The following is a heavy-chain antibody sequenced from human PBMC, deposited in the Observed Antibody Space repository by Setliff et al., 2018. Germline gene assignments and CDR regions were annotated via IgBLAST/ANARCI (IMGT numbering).Heavy chain of an antibody. V-gene: IGHV1-18*01. Sequence: GASVKVSCKASGYTFTSYGISWVRQAPGQGLEWMGWISAYNGNTNYAQKLQGRVTITTDESTSTAYMELSSLRSEDTAVYYCARDRIPSSSWYGLNWFDPWGQGTLVTVSS. D-gene: IGHD6-13*01. CDR3: ARDRIPSSSWYGLNWFDP. CDR2: ISAYNGNT. CDR1: GYTFTSYG. J-gene: IGHJ5*02.